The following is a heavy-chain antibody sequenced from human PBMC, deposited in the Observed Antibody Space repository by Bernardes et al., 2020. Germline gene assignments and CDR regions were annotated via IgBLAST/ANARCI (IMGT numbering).Heavy chain of an antibody. J-gene: IGHJ4*02. CDR3: AKDLLLWFGELSVLDY. CDR1: GFTFSSYA. CDR2: ISGSGGST. Sequence: VGSLRLSCAASGFTFSSYAMSWVRQAPGKGLEWVSAISGSGGSTYYADSVKGRFTISRDNSKNTLYLQMNSLRAEDTAVYYCAKDLLLWFGELSVLDYWGQGTLVTVSS. D-gene: IGHD3-10*01. V-gene: IGHV3-23*01.